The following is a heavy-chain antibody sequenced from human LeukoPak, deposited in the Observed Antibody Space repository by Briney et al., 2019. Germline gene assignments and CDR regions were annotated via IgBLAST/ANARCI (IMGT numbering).Heavy chain of an antibody. CDR3: AREGARRDGYPENAFDI. CDR2: IIPILGIA. V-gene: IGHV1-69*04. J-gene: IGHJ3*02. Sequence: SVKVSCKASGGTFSSYAISWVRLAPGQGLEWMGRIIPILGIANYAQKFQGRVTITADKSTSTAYMELSSLRSEDTAVYYCAREGARRDGYPENAFDIWGQGTMVTVSS. CDR1: GGTFSSYA. D-gene: IGHD5-24*01.